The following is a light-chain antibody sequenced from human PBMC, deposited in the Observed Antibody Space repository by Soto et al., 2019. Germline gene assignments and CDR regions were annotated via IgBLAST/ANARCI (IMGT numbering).Light chain of an antibody. J-gene: IGLJ1*01. Sequence: SVCGSPGHSITISCTGTSSDVGGYNYVSWYQQHPGKAPKLMIYEVSNRPSRVSNRFSGSKSGNTASLTISGLQAEDEADYYCSSYTRSSTPYVYGTGTKVTVL. CDR3: SSYTRSSTPYV. CDR1: SSDVGGYNY. CDR2: EVS. V-gene: IGLV2-14*01.